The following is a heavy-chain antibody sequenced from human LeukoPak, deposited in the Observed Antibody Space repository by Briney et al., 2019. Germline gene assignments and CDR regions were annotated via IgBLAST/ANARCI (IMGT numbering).Heavy chain of an antibody. CDR1: GFTFSSYE. CDR2: ISSSGSTI. D-gene: IGHD1-26*01. Sequence: GGSLRLSCAASGFTFSSYEMNWVRQAPGKGLEWVSYISSSGSTIYYADSVKGRFTISRDNAKNSLYLQMNSLTAEDTAVYYCARDPYSGAYGDTYYYYMDVWGKGTTVTISS. V-gene: IGHV3-48*03. J-gene: IGHJ6*03. CDR3: ARDPYSGAYGDTYYYYMDV.